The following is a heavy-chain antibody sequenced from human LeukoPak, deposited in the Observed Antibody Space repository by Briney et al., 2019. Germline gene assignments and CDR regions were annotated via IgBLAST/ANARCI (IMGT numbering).Heavy chain of an antibody. Sequence: SETLSLTCTVSGGSISSYYWSWIRQPPGKGLEWIGYIYYSGSTNYNPSLKSRVTISVDTSKNQFSLKLSSVTAADTAVYYCARARSAGIYHYYYMDVWGKGTTVTISS. J-gene: IGHJ6*03. CDR1: GGSISSYY. V-gene: IGHV4-59*01. D-gene: IGHD6-13*01. CDR3: ARARSAGIYHYYYMDV. CDR2: IYYSGST.